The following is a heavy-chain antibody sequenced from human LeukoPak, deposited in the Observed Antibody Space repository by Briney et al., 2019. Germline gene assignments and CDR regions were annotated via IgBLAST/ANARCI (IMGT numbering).Heavy chain of an antibody. V-gene: IGHV3-23*01. CDR1: GFTFSSYA. Sequence: GGSLRLSCAASGFTFSSYAMSWVRQAPGKGLEWVSAISGSGGSTYYADSVKGRFTISRDSSKNTLYLQMNSLRAEDTAVYYCAKDLWGYCSSTSCYPFDYWGQGTLVTVSS. D-gene: IGHD2-2*01. J-gene: IGHJ4*02. CDR3: AKDLWGYCSSTSCYPFDY. CDR2: ISGSGGST.